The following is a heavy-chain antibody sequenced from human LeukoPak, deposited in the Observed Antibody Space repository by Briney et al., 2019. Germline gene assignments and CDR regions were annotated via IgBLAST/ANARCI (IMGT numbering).Heavy chain of an antibody. CDR1: VGTFSSYA. V-gene: IGHV1-69*13. D-gene: IGHD1-26*01. CDR3: ARVSGSNDALDI. J-gene: IGHJ3*02. CDR2: IIPIFGTA. Sequence: SVKVSCKASVGTFSSYAISWVRQAPGQALEWMGGIIPIFGTANYAQKFQGRVTITADESTSTAYMELSSLRSEDTAVYYCARVSGSNDALDIWGQGTMVTVSS.